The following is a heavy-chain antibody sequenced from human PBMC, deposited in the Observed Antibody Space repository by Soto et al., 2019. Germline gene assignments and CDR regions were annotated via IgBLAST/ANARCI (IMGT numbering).Heavy chain of an antibody. V-gene: IGHV3-11*01. CDR2: ISGGGSPI. CDR1: GFTFSDYD. J-gene: IGHJ4*02. CDR3: ATTAKDSSTRHHSPQIIFDN. D-gene: IGHD2-2*01. Sequence: QVQLVESGGGLVKPGGSLRLSSAAPGFTFSDYDMTWIRQAPGKGLEWISYISGGGSPIYYADSVKGRFTISRDNAKNSLYLQMNSLRADDTAVYYCATTAKDSSTRHHSPQIIFDNWGQGTLVTVSS.